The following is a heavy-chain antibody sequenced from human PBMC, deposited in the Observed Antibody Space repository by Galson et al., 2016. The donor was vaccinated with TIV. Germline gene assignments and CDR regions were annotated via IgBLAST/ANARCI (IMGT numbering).Heavy chain of an antibody. D-gene: IGHD4-23*01. J-gene: IGHJ4*02. V-gene: IGHV1-69*13. CDR3: ARGETRFGGNAVY. Sequence: SVKVSCKASGGIFRTNAISWVRQAPGQGLEWMGGIFAIFGIANYAQKFQGRVTITADESTSTAYMDLQINSLRAEDTAVYYCARGETRFGGNAVYWGQGTVVIVSS. CDR2: IFAIFGIA. CDR1: GGIFRTNA.